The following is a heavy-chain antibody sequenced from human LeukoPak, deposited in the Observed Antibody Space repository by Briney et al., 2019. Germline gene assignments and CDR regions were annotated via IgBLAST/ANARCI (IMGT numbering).Heavy chain of an antibody. D-gene: IGHD3-22*01. V-gene: IGHV3-21*01. CDR2: ISSSSSYI. Sequence: GGSLRLSCAASGFTFSSYSMNWVRQAPGKGLEWVSSISSSSSYIYYADSVKGRFTLSRDNAKNSLYLQMNSLRAEDTAVYYCARGRVDFYYDSSGYSLPFDYWGQGTLVTVSS. CDR1: GFTFSSYS. J-gene: IGHJ4*02. CDR3: ARGRVDFYYDSSGYSLPFDY.